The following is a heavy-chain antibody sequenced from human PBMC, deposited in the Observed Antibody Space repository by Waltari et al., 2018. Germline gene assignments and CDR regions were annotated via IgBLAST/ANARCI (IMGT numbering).Heavy chain of an antibody. D-gene: IGHD3-22*01. V-gene: IGHV1-69*14. J-gene: IGHJ4*02. Sequence: QVQLVQSGAEVKKPGSSVKVSCKASGGTFSSYAISWVRQATGQGVEWMGWIIPSCGTANYAQKCQGRVTITADKSTSTAYMELSSLRSEDTAVYYCASDLRDSSGYYSFSGYWGQGTLVTVSS. CDR2: IIPSCGTA. CDR3: ASDLRDSSGYYSFSGY. CDR1: GGTFSSYA.